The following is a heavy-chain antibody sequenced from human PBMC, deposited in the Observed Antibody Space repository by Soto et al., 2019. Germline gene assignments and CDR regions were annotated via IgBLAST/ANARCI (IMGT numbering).Heavy chain of an antibody. CDR1: GGTFSSYA. V-gene: IGHV1-69*06. J-gene: IGHJ6*02. CDR3: ARMVRGVKYYYYGMDV. CDR2: IIPIFGTA. D-gene: IGHD3-10*01. Sequence: QVQLVQSGAEVKKPGSSVKVSCKASGGTFSSYAISWVRQAPGQGLEWMGGIIPIFGTANYAQKYQGRVTITADKATSTAYMELSSLRSEDTAGYYCARMVRGVKYYYYGMDVWGQGTTVTVSS.